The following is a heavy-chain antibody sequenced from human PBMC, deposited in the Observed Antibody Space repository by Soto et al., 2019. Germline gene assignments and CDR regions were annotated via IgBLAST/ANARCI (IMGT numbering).Heavy chain of an antibody. Sequence: PGGSLRLSCAASGFTFSSYSMNWVRQPPGKGLEWVSSISSSSSYIYYADSVKGRFTISRDNAKNSLYMQMNSLRAEDTDVYYFVRFGWAPYGMDVWCQGITVTVS. D-gene: IGHD3-10*01. J-gene: IGHJ6*02. V-gene: IGHV3-21*01. CDR1: GFTFSSYS. CDR3: VRFGWAPYGMDV. CDR2: ISSSSSYI.